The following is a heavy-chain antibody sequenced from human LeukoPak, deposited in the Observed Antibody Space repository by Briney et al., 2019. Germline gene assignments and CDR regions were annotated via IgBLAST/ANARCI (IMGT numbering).Heavy chain of an antibody. D-gene: IGHD6-13*01. CDR1: GGSISSSNW. CDR3: ARLNLSNLAAAGSYYYVMDV. Sequence: SETLSLTCAVSGGSISSSNWWSWVRQPPGKGLEWIGEIYHSGSTNYNPSLKSRVTISVDKSKNQFSLKLSSVTAADTAVYYCARLNLSNLAAAGSYYYVMDVWGKGTTVTVSS. V-gene: IGHV4-4*02. CDR2: IYHSGST. J-gene: IGHJ6*04.